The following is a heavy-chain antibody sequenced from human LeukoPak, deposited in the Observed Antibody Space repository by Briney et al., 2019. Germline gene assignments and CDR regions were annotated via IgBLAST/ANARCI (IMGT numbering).Heavy chain of an antibody. V-gene: IGHV4-59*08. CDR3: AAAAAGTGVDY. CDR1: GVTINSYY. CDR2: IYNSGST. J-gene: IGHJ4*02. D-gene: IGHD6-13*01. Sequence: SETLSLTCTVSGVTINSYYRNWIRQPPGKGLEWIGYIYNSGSTNYNPYLKRRVSTSIDTSKNNFSLQQTSVTATDTAVYYCAAAAAGTGVDYWGQGTLVTVSS.